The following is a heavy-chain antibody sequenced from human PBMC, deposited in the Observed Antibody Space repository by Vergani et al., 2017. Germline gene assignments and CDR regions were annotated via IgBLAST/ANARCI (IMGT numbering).Heavy chain of an antibody. D-gene: IGHD2/OR15-2a*01. V-gene: IGHV4-34*01. Sequence: QVQLQQWGAGLLKPSETLSLTCAVYGGSFSGYYWSWIRQPPGKGLEWIGEINHSGSTNYNPSLKSRVTISVDTSKNQFSLKLSSVTAADTAVYYCARIKEPGLFDIWGQGTMVTVSS. J-gene: IGHJ3*02. CDR2: INHSGST. CDR3: ARIKEPGLFDI. CDR1: GGSFSGYY.